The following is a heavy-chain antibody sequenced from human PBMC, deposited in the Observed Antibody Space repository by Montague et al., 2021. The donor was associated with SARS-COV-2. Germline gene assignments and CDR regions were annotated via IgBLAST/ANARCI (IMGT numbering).Heavy chain of an antibody. CDR1: GASISRSSYY. J-gene: IGHJ4*02. CDR3: ARQGSSGNLIDY. V-gene: IGHV4-39*01. D-gene: IGHD1-26*01. CDR2: IYYSGNT. Sequence: SETLSLTCTVSGASISRSSYYWGWIRQPPGKGLGWIGNIYYSGNTHYNPSLKSRVTISVDTSKNQFSLTLSSVTAADTAIYYCARQGSSGNLIDYWGQGTLVTVSS.